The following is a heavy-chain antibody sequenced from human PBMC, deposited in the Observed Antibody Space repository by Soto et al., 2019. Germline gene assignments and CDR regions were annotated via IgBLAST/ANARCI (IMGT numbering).Heavy chain of an antibody. D-gene: IGHD2-15*01. CDR1: GGTFSSYA. CDR3: ARDPREGRSSGGVAFDI. J-gene: IGHJ3*02. CDR2: IIPIFGTA. Sequence: ASVKLSCKASGGTFSSYAISWVRQAPGQGLEWMGGIIPIFGTANYAQKFQGRVTITADESTSTAYMELSSLRSEDTAVYYCARDPREGRSSGGVAFDIWGQGTMVTVSS. V-gene: IGHV1-69*13.